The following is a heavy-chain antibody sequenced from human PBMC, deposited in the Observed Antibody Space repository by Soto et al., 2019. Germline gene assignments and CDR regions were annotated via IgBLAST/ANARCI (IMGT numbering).Heavy chain of an antibody. CDR1: GFTFSPYT. Sequence: EVLLVESGGSLVRPGGSLRLSCAASGFTFSPYTMNWVRQAPGQGLEWLSFISTGATYADSVRGRFTISRDNAKNSLFLQMNSLRAEDTAVYYCARGEYSMDVWGQGTTVTVSS. CDR3: ARGEYSMDV. V-gene: IGHV3-21*01. J-gene: IGHJ6*02. CDR2: ISTGAT.